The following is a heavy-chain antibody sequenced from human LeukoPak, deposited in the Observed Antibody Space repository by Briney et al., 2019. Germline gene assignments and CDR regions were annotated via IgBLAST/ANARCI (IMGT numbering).Heavy chain of an antibody. D-gene: IGHD2-2*02. CDR2: IYTSGST. CDR1: GGSISSYY. V-gene: IGHV4-4*07. Sequence: SETLSLTCTVSGGSISSYYWSWIRQPAGKGLEWIGRIYTSGSTNYNPSLKSRVTMSVDTSKNQFSLKLSSVTAADTAVYYCARDEGDCSSTSCYIWFDPWGQGTLVTVSS. J-gene: IGHJ5*02. CDR3: ARDEGDCSSTSCYIWFDP.